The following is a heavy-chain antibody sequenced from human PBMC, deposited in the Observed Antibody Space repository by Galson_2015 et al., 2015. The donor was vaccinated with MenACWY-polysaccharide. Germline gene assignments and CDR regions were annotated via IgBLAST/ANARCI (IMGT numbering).Heavy chain of an antibody. D-gene: IGHD4-17*01. V-gene: IGHV1-18*01. Sequence: SVKVSCKASGYTFTSYGISWVRQAPGQGLEWMGWISVYNGNTKYAQNLQGRVTMTTDTSTSTAYMELRSLRSDDTAVYYCARDVLSTVTTRPGYWGQGTLVTVSS. CDR2: ISVYNGNT. CDR3: ARDVLSTVTTRPGY. J-gene: IGHJ4*02. CDR1: GYTFTSYG.